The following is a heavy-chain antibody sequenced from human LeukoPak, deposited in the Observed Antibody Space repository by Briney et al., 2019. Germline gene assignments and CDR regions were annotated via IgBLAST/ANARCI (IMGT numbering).Heavy chain of an antibody. J-gene: IGHJ4*02. CDR3: AKDGLYYDGSEHVYYFDS. Sequence: GGSLRLSCAASGFTFSRSAMTWVRQGPGTGLEFVASIIYSGGAAYYPDSVKGRFTVSRDNSKNTLYLQMNSLRAEDTALYCCAKDGLYYDGSEHVYYFDSWGQGTLVTVSS. D-gene: IGHD3-22*01. CDR2: IIYSGGAA. CDR1: GFTFSRSA. V-gene: IGHV3-23*01.